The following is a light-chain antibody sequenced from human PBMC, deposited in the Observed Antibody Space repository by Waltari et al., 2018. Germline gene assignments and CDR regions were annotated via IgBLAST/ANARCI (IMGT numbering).Light chain of an antibody. V-gene: IGLV3-1*01. CDR1: ALGAKV. J-gene: IGLJ2*01. CDR2: YDT. Sequence: SYEVIQPPSMSVSPGQTATIRCSGDALGAKVVCLYLQKPGQSPALVIYYDTKRPSGIPERFSASNSGNTATLAISGTQAMDEAEYICQTWDNSVVVFGGGTKLTVL. CDR3: QTWDNSVVV.